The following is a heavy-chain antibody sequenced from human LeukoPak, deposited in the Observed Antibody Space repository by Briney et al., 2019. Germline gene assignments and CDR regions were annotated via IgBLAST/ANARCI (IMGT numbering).Heavy chain of an antibody. CDR1: GYTFAGYY. J-gene: IGHJ4*02. D-gene: IGHD2-8*01. V-gene: IGHV1-2*02. Sequence: ASVKASCKASGYTFAGYYMHWVRQAPGQGLEWMGWINPNSGGTNYAQKFQGRVTMTRDTSISTAYMELSRLRSDDTAVYYCARASQVLNFDYWGQGTLVTVSS. CDR3: ARASQVLNFDY. CDR2: INPNSGGT.